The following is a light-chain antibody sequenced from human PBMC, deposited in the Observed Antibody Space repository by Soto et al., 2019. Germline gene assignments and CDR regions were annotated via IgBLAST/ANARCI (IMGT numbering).Light chain of an antibody. J-gene: IGKJ1*01. CDR1: QGIGDD. CDR2: DAT. V-gene: IGKV1-13*02. Sequence: AVQLTQSPASLSASVGDTVSITCRASQGIGDDLAWYQQSPGKPPVLLLYDATRLDSGVPSRFSGSGSGTDFSLTISTLQPEDFATYICQQSNSYPRTFGEGTKV. CDR3: QQSNSYPRT.